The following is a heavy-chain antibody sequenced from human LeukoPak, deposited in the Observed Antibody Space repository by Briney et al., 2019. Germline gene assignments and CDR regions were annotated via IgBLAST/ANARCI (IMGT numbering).Heavy chain of an antibody. CDR3: ARAGSSGWYRNAFDI. J-gene: IGHJ3*02. V-gene: IGHV4-31*03. CDR1: GGSINSGGYF. CDR2: IHYRGTT. Sequence: SDTLSLTCSVSGGSINSGGYFWSWIRQHPGKGLEWIGYIHYRGTTYYNPSLKSRVTISIDTSENHFSLNVSSVTAADTAVYYCARAGSSGWYRNAFDIWGQGTLVTGSS. D-gene: IGHD6-19*01.